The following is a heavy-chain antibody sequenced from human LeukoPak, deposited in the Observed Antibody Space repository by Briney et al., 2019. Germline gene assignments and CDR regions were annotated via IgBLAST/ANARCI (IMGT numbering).Heavy chain of an antibody. CDR2: ISWNSGSI. J-gene: IGHJ3*02. Sequence: GGSLRLSCAASGFTVSSNYMSWVRQAPGKGLEWVSGISWNSGSIGYADSVKGRFTISRDNAKNSLYLQMNSLRAEDTALYYCAKATLRDAFDIWGQGTMVTVSS. CDR3: AKATLRDAFDI. CDR1: GFTVSSNY. V-gene: IGHV3-9*01.